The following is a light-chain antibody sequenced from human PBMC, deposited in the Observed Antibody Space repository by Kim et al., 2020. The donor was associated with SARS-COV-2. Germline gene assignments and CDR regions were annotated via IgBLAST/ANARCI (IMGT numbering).Light chain of an antibody. V-gene: IGKV1-33*01. CDR2: DAS. Sequence: ASVGDRVTITCQVSQDISNHLNWYQQKPGKAPKVLIYDASNLETGVPSRFSGSRSGTDFNFTISSLQPEDITTYYCQQYHNLPWTFGQGTKVDIK. CDR3: QQYHNLPWT. J-gene: IGKJ1*01. CDR1: QDISNH.